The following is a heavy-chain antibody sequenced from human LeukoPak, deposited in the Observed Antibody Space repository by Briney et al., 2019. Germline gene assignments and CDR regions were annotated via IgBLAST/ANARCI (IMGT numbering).Heavy chain of an antibody. J-gene: IGHJ5*02. D-gene: IGHD3-3*01. CDR3: ARGATNDFWSGYGWFDP. CDR1: GFTFSTYG. V-gene: IGHV3-30*04. Sequence: PGGSLRLSCAASGFTFSTYGMHWVRQAPGKGLEWVALTSYDESNKFYAHSVKGRFTISRDNSKNTLYLQMNSLKSEDTGVYYCARGATNDFWSGYGWFDPWGQGTLVTVSS. CDR2: TSYDESNK.